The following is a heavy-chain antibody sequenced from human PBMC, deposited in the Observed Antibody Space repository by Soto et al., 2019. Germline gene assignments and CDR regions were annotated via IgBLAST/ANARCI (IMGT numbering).Heavy chain of an antibody. CDR2: ISAGSGTI. V-gene: IGHV3-23*01. Sequence: GGSLSLSFAVSGVSFTDYAWSWVRQAPGEGLEWVSAISAGSGTIYYADSVKGRFTISRDNSKNTLYLQMNSLRAEDTALYYCAKGFVSRGYFDHWGQGT. CDR3: AKGFVSRGYFDH. CDR1: GVSFTDYA. D-gene: IGHD3-10*01. J-gene: IGHJ4*02.